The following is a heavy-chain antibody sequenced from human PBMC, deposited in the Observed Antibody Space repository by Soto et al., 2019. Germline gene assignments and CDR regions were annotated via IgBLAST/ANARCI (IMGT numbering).Heavy chain of an antibody. J-gene: IGHJ4*02. CDR3: ARGLGVWGSYRTGEGDY. D-gene: IGHD3-16*02. V-gene: IGHV1-46*01. CDR2: INPSGGST. Sequence: ASVKVSCKASGYTFTSYYMHWVRQAPGQGLEWMGIINPSGGSTSYAQKFQGRVTMTRDTSTSTAYMELSSLRSDDTAVYYCARGLGVWGSYRTGEGDYWGQGTLVTVSS. CDR1: GYTFTSYY.